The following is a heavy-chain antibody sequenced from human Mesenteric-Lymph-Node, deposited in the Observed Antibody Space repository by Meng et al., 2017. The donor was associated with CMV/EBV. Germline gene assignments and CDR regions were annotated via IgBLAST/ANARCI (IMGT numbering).Heavy chain of an antibody. CDR3: ASSSSGWSLDY. Sequence: GGSLRLSCKGSGYSFTSHWIAWVRQTPGKGLEWMGIIYPADSDTRYSPSFQGQVTISVDKSISSAYLQWSSLKASDTAMYYCASSSSGWSLDYWGQGTLVTVSS. V-gene: IGHV5-51*01. CDR2: IYPADSDT. CDR1: GYSFTSHW. J-gene: IGHJ4*02. D-gene: IGHD6-19*01.